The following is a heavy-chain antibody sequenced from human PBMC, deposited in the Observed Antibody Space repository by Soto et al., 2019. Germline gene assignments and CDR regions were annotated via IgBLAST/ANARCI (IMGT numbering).Heavy chain of an antibody. CDR3: VRRHVSATGIDWLDP. D-gene: IGHD6-13*01. CDR1: GYTFTSYG. J-gene: IGHJ5*02. V-gene: IGHV1-3*01. CDR2: INAANGDT. Sequence: ASVKVSCKASGYTFTSYGIHWVREAPGQRLELMGWINAANGDTKYSPKFQGRVTITRDTSASTAYMELSSLRSEDTAVYYCVRRHVSATGIDWLDPWGQGTLVIVSS.